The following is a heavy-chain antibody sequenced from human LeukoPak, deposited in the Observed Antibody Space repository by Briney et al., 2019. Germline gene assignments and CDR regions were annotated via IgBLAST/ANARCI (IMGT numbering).Heavy chain of an antibody. J-gene: IGHJ4*02. CDR3: ARDGGHSTDLDY. CDR2: IKQDGSEK. Sequence: PGGSPRLSCAAYGFTFSSYWMSWVRQAPGNGLEWVANIKQDGSEKYYVDSVKGRFTISRDNAKNSLYLQMNSLRAEDTAVYYCARDGGHSTDLDYWGQGILVTVSS. V-gene: IGHV3-7*01. CDR1: GFTFSSYW. D-gene: IGHD2-8*02.